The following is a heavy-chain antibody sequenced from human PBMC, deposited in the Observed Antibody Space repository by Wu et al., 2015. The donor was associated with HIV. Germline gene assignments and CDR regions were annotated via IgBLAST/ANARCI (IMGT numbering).Heavy chain of an antibody. Sequence: QVQLVQSGAEVKKPGASVKVSCKASGYTFTGYYIHWVRQAPGQGLEWMGWINPQSGGTNSAQKFRGRVTMTRDTSISTAYMELSRLSSDDTAIYYCASSYDSSGYVAYWGQGTLVTVSS. J-gene: IGHJ4*02. V-gene: IGHV1-2*02. D-gene: IGHD3-22*01. CDR2: INPQSGGT. CDR1: GYTFTGYY. CDR3: ASSYDSSGYVAY.